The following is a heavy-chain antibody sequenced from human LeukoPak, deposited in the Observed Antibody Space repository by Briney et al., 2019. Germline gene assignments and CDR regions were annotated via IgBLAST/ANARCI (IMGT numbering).Heavy chain of an antibody. CDR3: ASVPFDY. CDR1: GGSISSYY. J-gene: IGHJ4*02. CDR2: IYYSGST. D-gene: IGHD6-6*01. V-gene: IGHV4-59*01. Sequence: SETLSLTCTVSGGSISSYYWSWIRQPPGKGLEWIGYIYYSGSTNYNPSLKSRVTISVDTSKNQFSLKLSSVTAADTAVYYCASVPFDYWGQGTLVTVSS.